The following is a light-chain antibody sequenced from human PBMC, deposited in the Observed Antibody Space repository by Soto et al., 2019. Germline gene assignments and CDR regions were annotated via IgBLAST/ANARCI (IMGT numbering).Light chain of an antibody. Sequence: NFMLTQPHSVSESPGKTVTISCTRSSGSIASNYVQWYQQRPGSAPTTLIYEDDQRPSGVPDRFSGSIDRSSNSASLTIYGLKTEDEADYYCQSYDSSNPVVFGGGTKVTVL. CDR2: EDD. CDR1: SGSIASNY. J-gene: IGLJ2*01. CDR3: QSYDSSNPVV. V-gene: IGLV6-57*04.